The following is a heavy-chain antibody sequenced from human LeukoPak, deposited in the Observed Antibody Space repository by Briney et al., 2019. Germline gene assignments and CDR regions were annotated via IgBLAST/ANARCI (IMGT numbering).Heavy chain of an antibody. J-gene: IGHJ5*02. CDR3: ARDISTLYWFDP. Sequence: SETLSLTCAVYGGSFSGYYWSWTRQPAGKGLEWIGRIYTSGSTNYNPSLKSRVTMSVDTSKNQFSLKLSSVTAADTAVYYCARDISTLYWFDPWGQGTLVTVSS. CDR1: GGSFSGYY. D-gene: IGHD2-2*01. CDR2: IYTSGST. V-gene: IGHV4-4*07.